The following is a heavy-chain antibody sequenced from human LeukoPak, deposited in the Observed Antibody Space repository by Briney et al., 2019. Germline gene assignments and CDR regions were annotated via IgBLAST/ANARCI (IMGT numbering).Heavy chain of an antibody. CDR2: IYPDDSDT. J-gene: IGHJ4*02. CDR3: AATGYSSGWYTGLDY. CDR1: GYRLTSPC. V-gene: IGHV5-51*01. D-gene: IGHD6-19*01. Sequence: PGGSPKIPCKGSGYRLTSPCIAPVRHMPRNGLEWMRIIYPDDSDTRYSPSFQGQVTTTADKSISTAYLQWSSLKASDNAMYYCAATGYSSGWYTGLDYWGQGTLVTLSS.